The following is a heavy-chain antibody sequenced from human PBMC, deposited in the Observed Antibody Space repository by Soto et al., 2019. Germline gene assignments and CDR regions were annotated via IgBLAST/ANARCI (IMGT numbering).Heavy chain of an antibody. V-gene: IGHV1-69*01. CDR3: ARPKGTYSSGYYYFDF. D-gene: IGHD6-19*01. CDR1: GGTFSTYA. J-gene: IGHJ4*02. Sequence: QVQLEQSGAEVKQPGSSVKVSCKTSGGTFSTYAINWVRQAPGQGLEWMGAIIPLFGTADYSQKFQGRVTSTADESTSTAYMELSSLRSDDTAVYFCARPKGTYSSGYYYFDFWGQGPLVTVSS. CDR2: IIPLFGTA.